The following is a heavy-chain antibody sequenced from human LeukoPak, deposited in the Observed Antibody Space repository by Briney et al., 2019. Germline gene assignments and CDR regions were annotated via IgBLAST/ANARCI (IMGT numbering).Heavy chain of an antibody. V-gene: IGHV1-69*06. J-gene: IGHJ5*02. CDR1: GGTFSSYA. Sequence: SVKVSCKASGGTFSSYAISWVRQAPGQGLEWMGGIIPIFGTANYAQKFQGRVTITADKSTSTAYMELSSLRSEDTAVYYCASGHTRINWFDPWGQGTLVTVSS. CDR3: ASGHTRINWFDP. CDR2: IIPIFGTA.